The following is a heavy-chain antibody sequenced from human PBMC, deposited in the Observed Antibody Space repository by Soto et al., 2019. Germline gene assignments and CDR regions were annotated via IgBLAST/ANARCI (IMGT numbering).Heavy chain of an antibody. CDR2: ISGSGGST. CDR3: AKDALAVGVPAAPYYFDY. V-gene: IGHV3-23*01. Sequence: GGSLRLSCAASGFTFSSYAMSWVRQAPGKGLEWVSAISGSGGSTYYADSVKGRFTISRDNSKNTLYLQMNSLRAEDTAVYYCAKDALAVGVPAAPYYFDYWGQGTLVTVSS. D-gene: IGHD2-2*01. CDR1: GFTFSSYA. J-gene: IGHJ4*02.